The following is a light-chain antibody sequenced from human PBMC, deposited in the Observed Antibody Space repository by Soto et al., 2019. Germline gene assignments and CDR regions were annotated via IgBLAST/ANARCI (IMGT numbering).Light chain of an antibody. J-gene: IGKJ5*01. CDR3: QQYGSSPIT. V-gene: IGKV3-20*01. CDR2: GAS. CDR1: HSVISTY. Sequence: LTQTPGTRCLCPAPRATLSCKASHSVISTYLAWYQQKPGQAPRLLIYGASSRATGIPDRFSGSGSGTDFTLTISRLEPEDFAVYYCQQYGSSPITFGQGTRLEIK.